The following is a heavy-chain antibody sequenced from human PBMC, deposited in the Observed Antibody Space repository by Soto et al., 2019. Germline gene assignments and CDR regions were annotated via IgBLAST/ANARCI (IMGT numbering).Heavy chain of an antibody. J-gene: IGHJ4*02. CDR2: IYYSGST. CDR1: GGSMSNDDFY. V-gene: IGHV4-61*03. D-gene: IGHD2-2*03. CDR3: AREGNLGRWIQPLDS. Sequence: PSETLSLTCTVSGGSMSNDDFYWTWIRQPPGKGLEWIGYIYYSGSTKYSPSLKSRVTMSVDTSKNHFSLKLISVTTADTAMYFCAREGNLGRWIQPLDSWGQGTLVTVSS.